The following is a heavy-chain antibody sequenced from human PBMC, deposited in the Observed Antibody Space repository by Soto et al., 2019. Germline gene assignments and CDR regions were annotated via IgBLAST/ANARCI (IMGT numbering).Heavy chain of an antibody. CDR3: AKGPGRDY. J-gene: IGHJ4*02. Sequence: LRLSCAASGFTFRFSGMHWVRQAPGKGLQWVAVISSDGANKYYADSVKGRFTISRDNSRNTLFRQVNSLRAEDTAVYYCAKGPGRDYWGQGTLVTVS. CDR1: GFTFRFSG. V-gene: IGHV3-30*18. CDR2: ISSDGANK.